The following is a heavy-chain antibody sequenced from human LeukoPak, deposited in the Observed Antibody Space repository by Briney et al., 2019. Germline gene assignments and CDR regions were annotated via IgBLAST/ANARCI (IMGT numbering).Heavy chain of an antibody. V-gene: IGHV4-39*01. CDR3: ARRRYYDGSGYLE. J-gene: IGHJ1*01. D-gene: IGHD3-22*01. Sequence: SETLSLTCSVSGDSVSRSDSYWDWIRQPPGKGLEWIGTIYYSGRTYYSPSLKSRVTMSVDPSNNQFSLNLRSVTAADTAVYYCARRRYYDGSGYLEWGHGILLSVSS. CDR2: IYYSGRT. CDR1: GDSVSRSDSY.